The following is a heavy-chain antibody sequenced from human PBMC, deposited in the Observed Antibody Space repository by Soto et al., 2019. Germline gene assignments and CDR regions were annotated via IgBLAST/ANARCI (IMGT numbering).Heavy chain of an antibody. CDR3: ARGWNDFPH. CDR1: GGTFSSYA. J-gene: IGHJ1*01. CDR2: IIPVFGTA. Sequence: ASVKVSCKASGGTFSSYAISWVRQAPGQGLECMGGIIPVFGTANYAQKFQGRVTINADESTSTVYMELSSLRSEDTAVYYCARGWNDFPHWGQGPLVTVYS. D-gene: IGHD1-1*01. V-gene: IGHV1-69*13.